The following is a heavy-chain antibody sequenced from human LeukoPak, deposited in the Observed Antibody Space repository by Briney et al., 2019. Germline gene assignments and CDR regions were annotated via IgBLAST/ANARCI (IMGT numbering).Heavy chain of an antibody. CDR3: ARVGIAAAGIDY. J-gene: IGHJ4*02. CDR2: IYHSGST. V-gene: IGHV4-4*02. D-gene: IGHD6-13*01. CDR1: GGSISSSNW. Sequence: SETLSLTCAVSGGSISSSNWWSWVRQPPGKGLEWIGEIYHSGSTNYNPSLKSRVTISVDKSKNQFSLKLSSVIAADTAVYYCARVGIAAAGIDYWGQGTLVTVSS.